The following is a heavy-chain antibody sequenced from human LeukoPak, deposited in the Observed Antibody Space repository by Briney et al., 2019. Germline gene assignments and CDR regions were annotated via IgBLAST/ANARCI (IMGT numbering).Heavy chain of an antibody. D-gene: IGHD3-10*01. J-gene: IGHJ4*02. V-gene: IGHV1-24*01. CDR1: GYTLTELS. CDR2: FDPEDGET. CDR3: ATAPREAMVRGVPFDY. Sequence: ASVNVSCKVSGYTLTELSMHWVRQAPGKGLEWMGGFDPEDGETIYAQKFQGRVTMTEDTSTDTAYMELSSLRSEDTAVYYCATAPREAMVRGVPFDYWGQGTLVTVSS.